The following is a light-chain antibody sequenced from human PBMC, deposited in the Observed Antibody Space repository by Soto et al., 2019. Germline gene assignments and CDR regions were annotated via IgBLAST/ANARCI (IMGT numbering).Light chain of an antibody. Sequence: EIVLTQSPDTLSLSPGERATLSCRASQSVSNYLAWYQQKPGQAPRLLIYEASNRATGIPARFSGSGSGTDFTLTISSLQPEDFATYYCQQFNNYSYTFGQGTKLEIK. CDR3: QQFNNYSYT. CDR2: EAS. CDR1: QSVSNY. J-gene: IGKJ2*01. V-gene: IGKV3-11*01.